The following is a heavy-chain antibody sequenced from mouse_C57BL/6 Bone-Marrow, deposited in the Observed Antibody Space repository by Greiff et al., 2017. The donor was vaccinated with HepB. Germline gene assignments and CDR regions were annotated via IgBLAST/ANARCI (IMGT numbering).Heavy chain of an antibody. CDR2: INYDGSST. Sequence: EVMLVESEGGLVQPGSSMKLSCTASGFTFSDYYMAWVRQVPEKGLEWVANINYDGSSTYYLDSLKSRFIISRDNAKNILYLQMSSLKSEDTATYYCARAPYDGYYFDYWGQGTTLTVSS. D-gene: IGHD2-3*01. CDR3: ARAPYDGYYFDY. CDR1: GFTFSDYY. J-gene: IGHJ2*01. V-gene: IGHV5-16*01.